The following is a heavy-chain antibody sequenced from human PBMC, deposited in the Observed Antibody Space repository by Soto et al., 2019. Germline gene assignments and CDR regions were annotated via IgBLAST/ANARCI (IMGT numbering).Heavy chain of an antibody. D-gene: IGHD3-16*01. J-gene: IGHJ6*02. CDR1: GTSLNTSY. CDR2: VYYAGAT. V-gene: IGHV4-59*01. Sequence: LSLTCTVSGTSLNTSYWAWIRLPPGKRPEWIGYVYYAGATNYNPSLESRVTISPDTSRNQFSLKLRSVTAADTAVYYCARVMGDWGTYYYYYGMDVWGQGTSVTVSS. CDR3: ARVMGDWGTYYYYYGMDV.